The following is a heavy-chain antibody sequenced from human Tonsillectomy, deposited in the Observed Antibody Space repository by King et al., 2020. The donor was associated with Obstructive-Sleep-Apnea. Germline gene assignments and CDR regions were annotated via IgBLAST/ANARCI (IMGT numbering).Heavy chain of an antibody. Sequence: VQLVESGGVVVQPGGSLRLSCAASGFTFDDYVMHWFRQAPGRGLEWVSLIIWDGGGTDYADSVKGRFTISRDNSKKSLYLQMNSLRAADTALYYCAKDSWGSYSPYYYYGMDVWGQGTTVTVSS. CDR1: GFTFDDYV. CDR3: AKDSWGSYSPYYYYGMDV. CDR2: IIWDGGGT. V-gene: IGHV3-43D*03. D-gene: IGHD1-26*01. J-gene: IGHJ6*02.